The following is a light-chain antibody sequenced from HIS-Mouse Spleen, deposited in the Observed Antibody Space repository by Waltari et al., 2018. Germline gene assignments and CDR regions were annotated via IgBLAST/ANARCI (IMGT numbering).Light chain of an antibody. CDR1: SSDVGGSTY. V-gene: IGLV2-14*03. CDR3: SSYTSSSTYV. CDR2: DVS. Sequence: QSALTQPASVSGSPGQSITISCTGTSSDVGGSTYVPWYQQHPGKAPKLMIYDVSNWPSGVSNRFSGSKSGNTASLTISGLQAEDEADYYCSSYTSSSTYVFGTGTKVTVL. J-gene: IGLJ1*01.